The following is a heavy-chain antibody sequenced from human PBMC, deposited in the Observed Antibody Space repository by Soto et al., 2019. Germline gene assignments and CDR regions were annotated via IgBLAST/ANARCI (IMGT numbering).Heavy chain of an antibody. J-gene: IGHJ4*02. CDR2: IYYSGST. V-gene: IGHV4-31*03. D-gene: IGHD3-22*01. Sequence: SETLSLTCTVSGGSISSGGYYWSWIRQHPGKGLEWIGYIYYSGSTYYNPSLKSRVTISVDTSKNQFSLKLSSVTAADTAVYYCARSRVYSDANNYSPIEVWGPGTLVTVAS. CDR3: ARSRVYSDANNYSPIEV. CDR1: GGSISSGGYY.